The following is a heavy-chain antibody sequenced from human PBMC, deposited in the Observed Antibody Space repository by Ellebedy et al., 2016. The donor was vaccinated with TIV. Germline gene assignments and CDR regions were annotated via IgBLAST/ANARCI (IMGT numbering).Heavy chain of an antibody. J-gene: IGHJ4*02. CDR2: IYHSGST. V-gene: IGHV4-4*02. Sequence: SETLSLTCAVSGGSISSSNWWSWVRQPPGKGLEWIGEIYHSGSTNYNPSLKSRVTISVDKSKSQFSLKLISVTAAGTAVDYCASYYYSSGYYYHAVGYWGQGTLVTVSS. CDR1: GGSISSSNW. CDR3: ASYYYSSGYYYHAVGY. D-gene: IGHD3-22*01.